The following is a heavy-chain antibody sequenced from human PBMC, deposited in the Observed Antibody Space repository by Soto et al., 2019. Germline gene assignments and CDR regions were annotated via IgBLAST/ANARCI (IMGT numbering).Heavy chain of an antibody. CDR3: ARTQGYCTTTSCSYSMDV. CDR1: GASVSTYY. CDR2: IYTSGST. V-gene: IGHV4-4*07. D-gene: IGHD2-2*01. Sequence: SETLSLTCTVSGASVSTYYWNWIRQPAGKGLEWIGRIYTSGSTNYNASLKSRVTMSVDTSKNQFSLKLSPVTAADSAVYYCARTQGYCTTTSCSYSMDVWGQGTTVTVSS. J-gene: IGHJ6*02.